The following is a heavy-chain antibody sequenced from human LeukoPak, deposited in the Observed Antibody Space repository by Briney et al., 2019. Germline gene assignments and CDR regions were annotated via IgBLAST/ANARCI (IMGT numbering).Heavy chain of an antibody. V-gene: IGHV3-7*03. J-gene: IGHJ4*02. CDR3: ARSYDFWSGYSGDVDY. CDR2: IKQDGSEK. CDR1: GFTFSSYW. Sequence: PGGSLRLSCAASGFTFSSYWMSWVRQAPGKGLEWVANIKQDGSEKYSVDSVKGRFTISRDNAKNSLYLQMNSLRAEDTALYYCARSYDFWSGYSGDVDYRGQGTLVTVSS. D-gene: IGHD3-3*01.